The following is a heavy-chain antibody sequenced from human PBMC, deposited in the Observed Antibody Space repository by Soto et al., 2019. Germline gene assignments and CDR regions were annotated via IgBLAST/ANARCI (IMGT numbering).Heavy chain of an antibody. Sequence: SETLSLTCTVSGGSISSSSYYWGWIRQPPGKGLEWIGSIYYSGSTYYNPSLKSRVTISVDTSKNQFSLKLSSVTAADTAVYYCAAFSGWAYYGMDVWGQGTTVTVSS. V-gene: IGHV4-39*01. J-gene: IGHJ6*02. CDR2: IYYSGST. D-gene: IGHD6-19*01. CDR3: AAFSGWAYYGMDV. CDR1: GGSISSSSYY.